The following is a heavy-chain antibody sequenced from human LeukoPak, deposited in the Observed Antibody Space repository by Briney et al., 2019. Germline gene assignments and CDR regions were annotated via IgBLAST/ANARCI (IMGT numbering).Heavy chain of an antibody. CDR2: INPYSGDT. J-gene: IGHJ6*03. V-gene: IGHV1-2*02. D-gene: IGHD6-13*01. CDR3: ARAYKGYSSSWSYYYYYYMDV. CDR1: GYTFTGYY. Sequence: ASVKVSCKASGYTFTGYYVHWVRQAPGQGLEWMGWINPYSGDTNYAQKFQGRVTMTRDTSISTAYMELSSLRSEDTAVYYCARAYKGYSSSWSYYYYYYMDVWGKGTTVTVSS.